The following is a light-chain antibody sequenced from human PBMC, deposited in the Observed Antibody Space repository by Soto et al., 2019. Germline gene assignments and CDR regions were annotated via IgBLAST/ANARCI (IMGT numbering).Light chain of an antibody. Sequence: DIQMTQSPSAMSASVGDRVTITCRASQDISNYLPWYQQKPGKAPKLLIYDASNLETGVPSRFSGGGSGTDFTFTISSPQPEDIATYYCQQYDNFPRAINFGQGTRLEIK. J-gene: IGKJ5*01. CDR1: QDISNY. V-gene: IGKV1-33*01. CDR3: QQYDNFPRAIN. CDR2: DAS.